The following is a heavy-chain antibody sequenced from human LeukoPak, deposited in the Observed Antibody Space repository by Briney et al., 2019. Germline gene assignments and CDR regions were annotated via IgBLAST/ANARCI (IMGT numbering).Heavy chain of an antibody. V-gene: IGHV4-30-4*08. D-gene: IGHD2-8*01. CDR1: GGSISSGDYY. Sequence: PSQTLSLTCTVSGGSISSGDYYWSWIRQPPGKGLEWIGYIYYSGSTYYNPSLKSRVTISVDTSKNQFSLKLSSVTAADTAVYYCARGVCTNGVCPNWFDPWGQGTLVTVSS. CDR3: ARGVCTNGVCPNWFDP. J-gene: IGHJ5*02. CDR2: IYYSGST.